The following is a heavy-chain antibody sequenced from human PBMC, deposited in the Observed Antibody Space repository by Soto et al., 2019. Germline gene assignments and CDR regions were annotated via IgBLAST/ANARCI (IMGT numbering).Heavy chain of an antibody. CDR2: TSYDGSNK. J-gene: IGHJ4*02. CDR1: GFTFRSYV. D-gene: IGHD3-16*01. Sequence: QVQLVESGGGVVQPGTSLRLSCVGSGFTFRSYVIHWVRQAPGKGLEWVALTSYDGSNKYYDDSVKGRFTISRDNSRNTVELQVDNLRLEDTALYYCARWGTTGGLDVWGQGTLVSVSS. CDR3: ARWGTTGGLDV. V-gene: IGHV3-30*19.